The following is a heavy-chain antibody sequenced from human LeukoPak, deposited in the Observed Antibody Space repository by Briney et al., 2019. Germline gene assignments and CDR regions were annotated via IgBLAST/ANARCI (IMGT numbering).Heavy chain of an antibody. Sequence: ASVKVSCKASGYTFTGYYMHWVRQAPGQGLEWMGWINPNSGGTNYAQKLQGRVTMTTDTSTSTAYMELRSLRSDDTAVYYCARVEATLNWFDPWGQGTLVTVSS. CDR2: INPNSGGT. CDR3: ARVEATLNWFDP. V-gene: IGHV1-2*02. D-gene: IGHD1-26*01. CDR1: GYTFTGYY. J-gene: IGHJ5*02.